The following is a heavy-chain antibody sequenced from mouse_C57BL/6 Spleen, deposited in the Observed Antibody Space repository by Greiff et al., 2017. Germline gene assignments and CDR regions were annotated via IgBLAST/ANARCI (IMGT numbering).Heavy chain of an antibody. CDR2: ISSGGSYT. CDR1: GFTFSSYG. V-gene: IGHV5-6*02. CDR3: ARHVYYGSSSYAMDY. Sequence: DVKLVESGGDLVKPGGSLKLSCAASGFTFSSYGMSWVRQTPDKRLEWVATISSGGSYTYYPDSVKGRFTISRDNAKNTLYLQMSSLKSEDTAMYYCARHVYYGSSSYAMDYWGQGTSVTVSS. J-gene: IGHJ4*01. D-gene: IGHD1-1*01.